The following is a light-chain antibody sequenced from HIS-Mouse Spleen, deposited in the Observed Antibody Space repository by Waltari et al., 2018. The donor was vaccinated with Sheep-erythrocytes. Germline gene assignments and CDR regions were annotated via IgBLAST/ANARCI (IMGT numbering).Light chain of an antibody. V-gene: IGLV2-23*01. J-gene: IGLJ3*02. Sequence: QSALTQPASVSGSPGQSITISCTGTSSDVGSYNLVSWYQQHPGKAPQLMIYEGSKRTSGVSNRFSGSQSGNTASLTIAGLQAEDETDYYCCSYAGSSTPWVFGGGTKLTVL. CDR1: SSDVGSYNL. CDR3: CSYAGSSTPWV. CDR2: EGS.